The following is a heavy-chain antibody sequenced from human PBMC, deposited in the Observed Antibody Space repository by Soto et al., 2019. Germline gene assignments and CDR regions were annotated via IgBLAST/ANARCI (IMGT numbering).Heavy chain of an antibody. D-gene: IGHD3-22*01. CDR1: EFSFSSYA. V-gene: IGHV3-23*01. J-gene: IGHJ5*02. Sequence: EVQLLESGGGLVQPGGSLRLSCAASEFSFSSYAMSWVRQAPRKGMEWVSAISGSGGSTYYADSVKGRFTISRDNSKNTLYLQMNNLRAEDTVVYYCAKDRSSGYYSNVTWGQGTLVTVSS. CDR2: ISGSGGST. CDR3: AKDRSSGYYSNVT.